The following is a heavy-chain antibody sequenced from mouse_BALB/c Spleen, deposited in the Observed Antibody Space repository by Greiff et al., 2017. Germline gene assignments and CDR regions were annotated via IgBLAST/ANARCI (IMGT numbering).Heavy chain of an antibody. CDR3: ARHPARDYFDY. V-gene: IGHV5-12-2*01. J-gene: IGHJ2*01. CDR1: GFTFSSYT. CDR2: ISNGGGST. D-gene: IGHD3-1*01. Sequence: EVQRVESGGGLVQPGGSLKLSCAASGFTFSSYTMSWVRQTPEKRLEWVAYISNGGGSTYYPDTVKGRFTISRDNAKNTLYLQMSSLKSEDTAMYYCARHPARDYFDYWGQGTTLTVSS.